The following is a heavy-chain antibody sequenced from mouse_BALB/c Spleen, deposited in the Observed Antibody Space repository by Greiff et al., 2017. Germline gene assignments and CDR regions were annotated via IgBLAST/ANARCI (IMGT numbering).Heavy chain of an antibody. CDR1: GFTFSSYT. J-gene: IGHJ4*01. CDR2: ISSGGSYT. V-gene: IGHV5-6-4*01. Sequence: EVKLQESGGGLVKPGGSLKLSCAASGFTFSSYTMSLVRQTPEKRLEWVATISSGGSYTYYPDSVKGRFTISRDNAKNTLYLQMSSLKSEDTAMYYCTRDDGYYYAMDYWGQGTSVTVSS. CDR3: TRDDGYYYAMDY. D-gene: IGHD1-1*01.